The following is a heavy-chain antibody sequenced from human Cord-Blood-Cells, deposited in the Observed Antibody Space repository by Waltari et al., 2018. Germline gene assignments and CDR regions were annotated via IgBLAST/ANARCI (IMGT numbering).Heavy chain of an antibody. V-gene: IGHV1-2*02. CDR2: INPNRGGR. J-gene: IGHJ4*02. CDR3: ARDLHWTGY. Sequence: QVQLVPSGAEVKKPGPSMNVSCKASGYTFTGHYLQRVRQAPGQGLEWMGWINPNRGGRNYAQNFQGRVTITRATSISTAYMELGRLRSDGTAVYYCARDLHWTGYWGQGTLVTVSS. D-gene: IGHD1-1*01. CDR1: GYTFTGHY.